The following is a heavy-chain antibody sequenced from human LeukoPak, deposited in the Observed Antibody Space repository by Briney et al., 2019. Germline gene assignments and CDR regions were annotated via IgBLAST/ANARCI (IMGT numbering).Heavy chain of an antibody. CDR1: GGTISRYY. CDR2: IDYSGST. Sequence: SSETLSLTCTVSGGTISRYYWSWIRQPPGKGLEWTAYIDYSGSTNYNPSLKSRLTISLDASKNRFSLKLSSVTAADTAVYYCARDRRRDLLHAFDIWGQGTMVTVSS. CDR3: ARDRRRDLLHAFDI. V-gene: IGHV4-59*01. D-gene: IGHD1-26*01. J-gene: IGHJ3*02.